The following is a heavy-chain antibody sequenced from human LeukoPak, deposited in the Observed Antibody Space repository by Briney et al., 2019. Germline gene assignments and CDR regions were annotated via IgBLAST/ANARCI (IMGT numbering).Heavy chain of an antibody. CDR2: ISGSGGST. V-gene: IGHV3-23*01. J-gene: IGHJ4*02. CDR3: AKDPIEVAGSLGY. D-gene: IGHD6-19*01. Sequence: GRSLRLSYASPGFTLSSFGMSGVTQSPRKGLESGSVISGSGGSTHYADSVEGRFTIPRENYKNTLYLPMNSLRAEDTAVYYCAKDPIEVAGSLGYWGQGHLVTVSS. CDR1: GFTLSSFG.